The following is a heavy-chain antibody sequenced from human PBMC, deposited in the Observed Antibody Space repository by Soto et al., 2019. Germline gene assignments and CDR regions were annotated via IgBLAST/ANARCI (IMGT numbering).Heavy chain of an antibody. Sequence: LSLTCTVSGGSISSYYWSWIRQPPGKGLEWIGYIYYSGSTNYNPSLKSRVTISVDTSKNQFSLKLSSVTAADTAVYYCARDGGLLWSGNQGYFDYWGQGTLVTVSS. CDR2: IYYSGST. J-gene: IGHJ4*02. CDR3: ARDGGLLWSGNQGYFDY. CDR1: GGSISSYY. V-gene: IGHV4-59*01. D-gene: IGHD3-10*01.